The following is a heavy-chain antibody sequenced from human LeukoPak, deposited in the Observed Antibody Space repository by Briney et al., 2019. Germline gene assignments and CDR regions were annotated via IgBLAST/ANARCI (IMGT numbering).Heavy chain of an antibody. D-gene: IGHD6-13*01. Sequence: PGGSLRLSCAASGFTFSGSAMHWVRQASGKGLEWVGRIRSKANCYATAYAASVKGRFTISRDDSKNTAYLQMNSLKTEDTAVYYCTTCSSWYPYYYYYMDVWGKGTTVTVSS. CDR2: IRSKANCYAT. CDR1: GFTFSGSA. J-gene: IGHJ6*03. V-gene: IGHV3-73*01. CDR3: TTCSSWYPYYYYYMDV.